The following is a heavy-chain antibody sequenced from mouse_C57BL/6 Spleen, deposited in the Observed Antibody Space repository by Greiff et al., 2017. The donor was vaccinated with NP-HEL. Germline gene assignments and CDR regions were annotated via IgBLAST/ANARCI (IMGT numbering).Heavy chain of an antibody. V-gene: IGHV1-61*01. J-gene: IGHJ4*01. CDR2: IYPSDSET. Sequence: QVQLQQPGAELVRPGSSVKLSCKASGYTFTSYWMDWVKQRPGQGLEWIGNIYPSDSETHYNQKFKDKATLTVDKSSSTAYMQLSSLTSEDSAVYYYAHSNSFYYAMDYWGQGTSVTVSS. CDR1: GYTFTSYW. D-gene: IGHD2-5*01. CDR3: AHSNSFYYAMDY.